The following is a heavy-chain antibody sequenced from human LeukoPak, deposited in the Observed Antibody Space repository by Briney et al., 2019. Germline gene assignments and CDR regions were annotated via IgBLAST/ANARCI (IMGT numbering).Heavy chain of an antibody. J-gene: IGHJ4*02. CDR1: GFTVSSNY. Sequence: GGSLRLSCAASGFTVSSNYMSWVRQAPGKGLEWVSVIYSGGSTYYADSVKGRFTISRDNSKNTLYLQMNSLRAEDTAVYYCARGLYYYDSSGSGALDYWGQGTLVTVSS. D-gene: IGHD3-22*01. V-gene: IGHV3-53*05. CDR2: IYSGGST. CDR3: ARGLYYYDSSGSGALDY.